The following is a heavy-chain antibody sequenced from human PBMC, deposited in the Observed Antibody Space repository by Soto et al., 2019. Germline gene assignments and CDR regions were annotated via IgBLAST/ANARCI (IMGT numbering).Heavy chain of an antibody. D-gene: IGHD5-12*01. CDR3: ARDALRVRGYSGYDYYGMDV. J-gene: IGHJ6*02. Sequence: GGSLRLSCAASGFTVSSNYMSWVRQAPGKGLEWVSVIYSGGSTYYADTVKGGFTISRYNSKNTLYLQMNSLRAEDTAVYYCARDALRVRGYSGYDYYGMDVWGQGTTVTVSS. CDR1: GFTVSSNY. V-gene: IGHV3-53*01. CDR2: IYSGGST.